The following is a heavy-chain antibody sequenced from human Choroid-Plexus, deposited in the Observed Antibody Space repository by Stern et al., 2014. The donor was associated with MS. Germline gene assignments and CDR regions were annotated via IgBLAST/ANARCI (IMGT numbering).Heavy chain of an antibody. J-gene: IGHJ5*02. CDR1: GFTFSRYS. CDR3: ARRLAFQFAP. CDR2: IRPDGSET. D-gene: IGHD3-16*01. Sequence: EVQLVESGGGLVRPGGSLTLSCVASGFTFSRYSMTWVRQAPGKGLDWVANIRPDGSETYYVDSVKARFTISRDNAKNSLFLQMNSLRVEDTAVYYYARRLAFQFAPWGQGTLVTVSS. V-gene: IGHV3-7*01.